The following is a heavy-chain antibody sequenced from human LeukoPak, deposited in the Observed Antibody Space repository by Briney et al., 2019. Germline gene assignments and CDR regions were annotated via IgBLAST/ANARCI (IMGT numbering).Heavy chain of an antibody. CDR3: ARGPGGGDYVWGSYRYDY. Sequence: GGSLRLSCAASGFTFSSYWMHWVRQAPGKGLVWVSRINSDGSSTSDADSVKGRFTISRDNAKNTLYLQMNSLRAEDTAVYYCARGPGGGDYVWGSYRYDYWGQGTLVTVSS. J-gene: IGHJ4*02. CDR1: GFTFSSYW. D-gene: IGHD3-16*02. CDR2: INSDGSST. V-gene: IGHV3-74*01.